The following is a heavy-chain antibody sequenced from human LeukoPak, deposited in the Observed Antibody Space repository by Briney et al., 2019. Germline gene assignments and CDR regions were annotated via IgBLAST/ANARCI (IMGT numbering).Heavy chain of an antibody. D-gene: IGHD2-15*01. V-gene: IGHV3-23*01. J-gene: IGHJ4*02. CDR3: AKSVVVMTFRFDD. Sequence: GGSLRLSCAASGFMFNSYVMSWVRQAPGKGLEWVSAINGGGGNTYYADSVKGRFTISRGNSKNMVYLQMNSLRADDTAVYYCAKSVVVMTFRFDDWGQGALVTVSS. CDR2: INGGGGNT. CDR1: GFMFNSYV.